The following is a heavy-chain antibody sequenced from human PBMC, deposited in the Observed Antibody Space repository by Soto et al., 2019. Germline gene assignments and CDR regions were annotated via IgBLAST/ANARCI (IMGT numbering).Heavy chain of an antibody. CDR1: GDSISSPKW. CDR3: ASSAGWYRHDL. CDR2: MLHSGTT. J-gene: IGHJ3*01. D-gene: IGHD6-19*01. V-gene: IGHV4-4*02. Sequence: QVQLQESGPGLVKPSGTLSLTCAVSGDSISSPKWWTWVRQPPGKGREWIGDMLHSGTTNYNPSLKSRVTISVDKSKNQFSLNLYSVTAADTAVYYCASSAGWYRHDLWGPGTLVIVSS.